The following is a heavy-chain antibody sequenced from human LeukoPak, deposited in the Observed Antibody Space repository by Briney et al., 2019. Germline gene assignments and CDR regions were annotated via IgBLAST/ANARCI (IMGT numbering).Heavy chain of an antibody. Sequence: ASVKVSCKASGYTFTSYGISWVRQAPGQGLEWMGWISAYNGNTNYAQKLQGRVTMTTDTSTSTAYMELRSLRSDGTAVYYCARDPFRAYCSGGSCYEDKFDYWGQGTLVTVSS. D-gene: IGHD2-15*01. CDR3: ARDPFRAYCSGGSCYEDKFDY. CDR2: ISAYNGNT. V-gene: IGHV1-18*01. J-gene: IGHJ4*02. CDR1: GYTFTSYG.